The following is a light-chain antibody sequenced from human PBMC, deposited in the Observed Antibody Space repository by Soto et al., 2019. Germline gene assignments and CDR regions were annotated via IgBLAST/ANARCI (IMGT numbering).Light chain of an antibody. CDR2: DSS. Sequence: EVVMTQSPATLSLSPGERATLSCRASQSVSSNLVWYQQKPGQAPRLLIYDSSTRATGIPARFSGSGSGTEFTLTISSLQSEDFALDFCQQCTNWPYTFGHGTKLEIK. J-gene: IGKJ2*01. V-gene: IGKV3-15*01. CDR1: QSVSSN. CDR3: QQCTNWPYT.